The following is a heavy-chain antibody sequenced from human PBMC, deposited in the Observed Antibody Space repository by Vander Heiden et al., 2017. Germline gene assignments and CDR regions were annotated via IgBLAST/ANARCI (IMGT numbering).Heavy chain of an antibody. CDR3: ARSVLGARTPDY. D-gene: IGHD1-26*01. CDR1: GFSLSTSGMR. Sequence: QVTLKESGPALVKPTQTLTLTCTFSGFSLSTSGMRVSWIRQPPGKALEWLARIDWDDDKFDSTALKTRLTISKDTSKKQVVLTMTNMDPVDTATYYCARSVLGARTPDYWGQGTMVTVSS. J-gene: IGHJ4*02. CDR2: IDWDDDK. V-gene: IGHV2-70*04.